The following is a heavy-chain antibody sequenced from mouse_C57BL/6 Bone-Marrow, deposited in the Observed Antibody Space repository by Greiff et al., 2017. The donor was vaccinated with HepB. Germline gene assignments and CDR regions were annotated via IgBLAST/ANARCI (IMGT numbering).Heavy chain of an antibody. CDR2: VYPYNGGT. V-gene: IGHV1-36*01. CDR3: ARSGYYSNYDYAMDY. Sequence: DVKLVESGPVLVKPGPSVKISCKASGFTFTDYYMHWVKQSHGKSLEWIGLVYPYNGGTSYNQKFKGKATLTVDTSSSTAYMELNSLTSEDSAVYYCARSGYYSNYDYAMDYWGQGTSVTVSS. J-gene: IGHJ4*01. D-gene: IGHD2-5*01. CDR1: GFTFTDYY.